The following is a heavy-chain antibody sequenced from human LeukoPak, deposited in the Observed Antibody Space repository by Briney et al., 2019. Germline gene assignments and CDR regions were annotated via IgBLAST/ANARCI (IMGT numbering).Heavy chain of an antibody. CDR1: GFTFSSYW. CDR3: AKEVEGSSGWFSYYYYGMDV. Sequence: GGSLRLSCAASGFTFSSYWMTWVRQAPGKGLEWVANIKREGSEKHYVDSVKGRFTISRDNSKNTLYLQMNSLRAEDTAVYYCAKEVEGSSGWFSYYYYGMDVWGQGTTVTVS. V-gene: IGHV3-7*03. CDR2: IKREGSEK. D-gene: IGHD6-19*01. J-gene: IGHJ6*02.